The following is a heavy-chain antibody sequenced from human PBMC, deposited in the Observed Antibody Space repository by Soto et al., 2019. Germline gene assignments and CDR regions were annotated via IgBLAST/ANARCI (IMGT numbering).Heavy chain of an antibody. V-gene: IGHV4-59*12. J-gene: IGHJ4*02. D-gene: IGHD2-15*01. CDR2: IYYSGST. CDR3: ATRRQLLRYFDY. Sequence: PSETLSLTCSVSGGSISTYYWNWIRQPPGKGLEWVGHIYYSGSTSYNPSLKSRVTISVDTSKNQFSLKLSSVTAADTAVYYCATRRQLLRYFDYWGQGTLVTVSS. CDR1: GGSISTYY.